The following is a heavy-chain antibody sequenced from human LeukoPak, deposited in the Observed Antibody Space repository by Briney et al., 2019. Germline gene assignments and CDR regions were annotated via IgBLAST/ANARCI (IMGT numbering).Heavy chain of an antibody. CDR3: ARGRGMAFLADY. D-gene: IGHD2-15*01. CDR2: ISSSSSYI. J-gene: IGHJ4*02. V-gene: IGHV3-21*01. CDR1: GSTFSSYS. Sequence: AGGSLRLSCAASGSTFSSYSMNWVRQAPGKGLEWVSPISSSSSYIYYADSVKGRFTISRDNAKNSLYLQMNSLRAEDTAVYYCARGRGMAFLADYWGQGTLVTVSS.